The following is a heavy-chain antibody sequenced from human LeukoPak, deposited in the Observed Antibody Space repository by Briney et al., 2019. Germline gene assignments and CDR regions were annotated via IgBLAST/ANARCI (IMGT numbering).Heavy chain of an antibody. V-gene: IGHV3-21*01. CDR1: GFTFTAYG. Sequence: GGSLRLSCAASGFTFTAYGMQWVRQAPGKGLEWVSSISSSSSYIYYADSVKGRFTISRDNAKNSLYLQMNSLRAEDTAVYYCARNPRSNRYCSSTSCKNYFDYWGQGTLVTVSS. CDR3: ARNPRSNRYCSSTSCKNYFDY. CDR2: ISSSSSYI. J-gene: IGHJ4*02. D-gene: IGHD2-2*01.